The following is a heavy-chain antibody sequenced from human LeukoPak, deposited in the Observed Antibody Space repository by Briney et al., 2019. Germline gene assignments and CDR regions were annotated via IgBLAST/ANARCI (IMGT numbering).Heavy chain of an antibody. Sequence: PGGSLRLSCAASGFTFSDYYMSWIRQAPGKGLEWASYISSSGSTIYYADSVKGRFTISRDNAKNSLYLQMNSLRAEDTAVYYCARAGLRYSDYYYYYMDVRGKGTTVTVSS. CDR3: ARAGLRYSDYYYYYMDV. V-gene: IGHV3-11*01. D-gene: IGHD2-15*01. CDR1: GFTFSDYY. J-gene: IGHJ6*03. CDR2: ISSSGSTI.